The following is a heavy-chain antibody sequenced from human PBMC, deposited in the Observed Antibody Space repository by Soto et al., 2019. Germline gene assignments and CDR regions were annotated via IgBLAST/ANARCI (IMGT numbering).Heavy chain of an antibody. D-gene: IGHD1-26*01. Sequence: QVQLQESGPGLVKPSGTLSLTCVVSGGSIRSSHWWSWVRQPPGKGLEWIGEIFHIGHTNYNPSLKGRVTISLDQSKNQFSLNMTSVTAADTAVFYGARREYGMDVWGQGTTVTVSS. CDR1: GGSIRSSHW. CDR2: IFHIGHT. J-gene: IGHJ6*02. CDR3: ARREYGMDV. V-gene: IGHV4-4*02.